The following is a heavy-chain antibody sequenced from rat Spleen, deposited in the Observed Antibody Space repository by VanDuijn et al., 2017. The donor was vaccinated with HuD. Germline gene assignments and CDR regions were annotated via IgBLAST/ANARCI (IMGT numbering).Heavy chain of an antibody. Sequence: EVQLVESGGGLVQPGTSMKLSCAASGFTFSNYYMAWVRQAPTKGLEWVASITPGADNSYYPDSVKGRFTISRDNAKSTLYLQMDSLRSEDTATYYCAKGGYNYGWFAYWGQGTLVTVSS. CDR1: GFTFSNYY. J-gene: IGHJ3*01. CDR3: AKGGYNYGWFAY. V-gene: IGHV5-25*01. D-gene: IGHD1-4*01. CDR2: ITPGADNS.